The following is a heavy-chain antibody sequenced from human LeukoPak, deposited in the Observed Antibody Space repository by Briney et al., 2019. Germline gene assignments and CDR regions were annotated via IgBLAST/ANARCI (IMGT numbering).Heavy chain of an antibody. D-gene: IGHD3-3*01. CDR3: ARGGYDFWSGYSPYNWFDP. J-gene: IGHJ5*02. V-gene: IGHV1-2*02. CDR2: INPNSGGT. Sequence: ASVKVSCKASGYTFTGYYMHWVRQAPGQGLERMGWINPNSGGTNYAQRFQGRVTMTRDTSISTAYMELSRLRSDDTAVYYCARGGYDFWSGYSPYNWFDPWGQGTLVTVSS. CDR1: GYTFTGYY.